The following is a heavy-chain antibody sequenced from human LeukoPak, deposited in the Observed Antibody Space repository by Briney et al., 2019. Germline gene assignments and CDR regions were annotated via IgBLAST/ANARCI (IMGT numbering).Heavy chain of an antibody. CDR3: ARDMYYYDSSGYYYYYGMDV. V-gene: IGHV4-59*01. D-gene: IGHD3-22*01. CDR2: IYYSGST. J-gene: IGHJ6*02. CDR1: GGSISSYY. Sequence: PSETLSLTCTVSGGSISSYYWSWIRQPPGKGLEWIGYIYYSGSTNYNPSLKSRGTISVDTSKHQFSLKLSSVTGADTAVYYCARDMYYYDSSGYYYYYGMDVWGQGTTVTVSS.